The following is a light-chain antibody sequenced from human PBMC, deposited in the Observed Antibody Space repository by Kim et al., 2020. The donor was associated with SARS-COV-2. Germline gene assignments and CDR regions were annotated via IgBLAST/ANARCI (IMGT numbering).Light chain of an antibody. Sequence: EIVMTQSPATLSVSPGERATLSCRASQSVSSNLAWYQQNPGQAPRLLIYGASTRATGIPARFSGSGSGTEFTLTISSLQSEDFAVYYCQQYSDWPLWTFGQGTKVDIK. CDR2: GAS. J-gene: IGKJ1*01. V-gene: IGKV3-15*01. CDR3: QQYSDWPLWT. CDR1: QSVSSN.